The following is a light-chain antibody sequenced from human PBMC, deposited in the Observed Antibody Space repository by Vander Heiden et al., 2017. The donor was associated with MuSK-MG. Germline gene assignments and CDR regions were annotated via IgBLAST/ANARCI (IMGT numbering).Light chain of an antibody. CDR2: DAS. CDR3: QQYNSYS. V-gene: IGKV1-5*01. CDR1: QSIRTW. Sequence: DIQMTQSPSTLSAFVGDRVTITCRASQSIRTWLAWYQQKPGKAPRLLIYDASSLNSGVPSRFSGSGSGTEFTLTISSLQPDDFATYDCQQYNSYSFGPGTKVDIK. J-gene: IGKJ3*01.